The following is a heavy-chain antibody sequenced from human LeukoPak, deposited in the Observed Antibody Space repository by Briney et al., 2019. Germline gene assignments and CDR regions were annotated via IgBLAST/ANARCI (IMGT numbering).Heavy chain of an antibody. J-gene: IGHJ4*02. D-gene: IGHD3-22*01. V-gene: IGHV3-23*01. Sequence: GGSLRLSCAASGFPFSNNAMTWVRQAPGKGLEWVSALSGSGISTYYADSVKGRFTISRDNSNNTPFLQMNSLRADDTAVYYCARGRFNYDSSGYSSFYHWGQGTLVTVSS. CDR2: LSGSGIST. CDR3: ARGRFNYDSSGYSSFYH. CDR1: GFPFSNNA.